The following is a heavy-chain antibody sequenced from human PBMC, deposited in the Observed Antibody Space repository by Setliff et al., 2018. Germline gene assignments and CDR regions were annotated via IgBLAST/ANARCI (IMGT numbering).Heavy chain of an antibody. Sequence: SETLSLTCAVYGGSFSGYYWSWIRQPPGKGLEWIGEINHSGSTKYNPSLKSRVTISVDTSKNQFSVNLSSVTAADTAVYYCARSPGRGGYYDYFDYWGQGTLVTVSS. CDR3: ARSPGRGGYYDYFDY. CDR1: GGSFSGYY. CDR2: INHSGST. J-gene: IGHJ4*02. V-gene: IGHV4-34*01. D-gene: IGHD3-22*01.